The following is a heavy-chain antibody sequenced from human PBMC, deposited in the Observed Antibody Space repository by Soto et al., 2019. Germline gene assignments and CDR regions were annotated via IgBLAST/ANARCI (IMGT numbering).Heavy chain of an antibody. CDR3: ARDWESGSYYPLYFDY. CDR1: GYSISSGYY. CDR2: IYHSGST. J-gene: IGHJ4*02. V-gene: IGHV4-38-2*02. D-gene: IGHD1-26*01. Sequence: PSETLSLTCAVSGYSISSGYYWGWIRQPPGKGLEWIGSIYHSGSTYYNPSLKSRVTISVDTSKNQFSLKLSSVTAADTAVYYCARDWESGSYYPLYFDYWGQGTLVTVSS.